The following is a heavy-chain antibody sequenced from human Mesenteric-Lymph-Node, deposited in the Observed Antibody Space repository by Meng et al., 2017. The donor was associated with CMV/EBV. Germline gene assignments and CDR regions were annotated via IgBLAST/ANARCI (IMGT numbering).Heavy chain of an antibody. CDR1: GGSISNYY. Sequence: SETLSLTCTVSGGSISNYYWSWIRQPPGKGLEWIGHIYYTGSTNYNPSLKSRVTISVDTSKNQFSLKVTSVTAADTAVYYCARTFYYYGMDVWGQGTTVTVSS. CDR3: ARTFYYYGMDV. CDR2: IYYTGST. V-gene: IGHV4-59*01. J-gene: IGHJ6*02.